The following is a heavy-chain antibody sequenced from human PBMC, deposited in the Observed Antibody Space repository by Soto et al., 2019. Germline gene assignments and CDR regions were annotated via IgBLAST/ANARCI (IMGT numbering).Heavy chain of an antibody. CDR1: GFTFSTYW. CDR3: VCGGNFFVY. Sequence: EVQLVESGGGLVQPGGSLRLSCAASGFTFSTYWMTWVRRPPGKGLEWVANLDQDGSERYYVDSVRGRFTFSRDNAKNSLYLQMNSLRAEDTAVYYCVCGGNFFVYWGQGTLVTVSP. D-gene: IGHD3-16*01. V-gene: IGHV3-7*01. J-gene: IGHJ4*02. CDR2: LDQDGSER.